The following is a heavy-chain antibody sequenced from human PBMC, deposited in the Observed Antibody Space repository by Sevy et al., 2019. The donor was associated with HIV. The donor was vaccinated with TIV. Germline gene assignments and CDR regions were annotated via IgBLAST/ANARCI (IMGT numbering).Heavy chain of an antibody. CDR2: IYYSGST. CDR1: GGSIGSSSYY. Sequence: SETLSLTCTVSGGSIGSSSYYWGWIRQPPGKGLEWIGSIYYSGSTYYNPSLKSRVTISVDTSKNQFSLKLSSVTAADTAVYYCASGSLTGYSSGWYVNWGQGTLVTVSS. D-gene: IGHD6-19*01. V-gene: IGHV4-39*01. CDR3: ASGSLTGYSSGWYVN. J-gene: IGHJ4*02.